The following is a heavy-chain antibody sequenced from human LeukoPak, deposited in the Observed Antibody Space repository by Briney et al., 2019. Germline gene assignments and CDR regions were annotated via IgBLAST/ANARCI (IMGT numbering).Heavy chain of an antibody. CDR3: ARPYSSGYYYSFDY. CDR1: GFTFSSYA. D-gene: IGHD3-22*01. CDR2: ISGSGGST. Sequence: GGSLKLSCAASGFTFSSYAMSWVRQAPGKGLEWVSAISGSGGSTYYADSVKGRFTISRDNSKNTLYLQMNSLRAEDTAVYYCARPYSSGYYYSFDYWGQGTLVTVSS. J-gene: IGHJ4*02. V-gene: IGHV3-23*01.